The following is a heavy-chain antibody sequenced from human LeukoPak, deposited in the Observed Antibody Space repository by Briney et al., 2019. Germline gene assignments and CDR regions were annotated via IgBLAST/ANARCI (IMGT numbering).Heavy chain of an antibody. CDR1: GGSISSSIYY. Sequence: SETLSLTCIVSGGSISSSIYYWAWVRQPPGKGLEWIGTVFYNGATQYSPSLRSRVTISIDTSTNQFSLKLTSVTAADTALYYCARGPKGVPLDYWGQGTLVTVSS. V-gene: IGHV4-39*07. D-gene: IGHD3-10*01. CDR2: VFYNGAT. CDR3: ARGPKGVPLDY. J-gene: IGHJ4*02.